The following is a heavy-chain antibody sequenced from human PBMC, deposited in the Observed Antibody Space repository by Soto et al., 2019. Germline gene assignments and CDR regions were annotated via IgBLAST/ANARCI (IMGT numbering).Heavy chain of an antibody. CDR3: ARVSGP. CDR2: INHSGSS. D-gene: IGHD7-27*01. V-gene: IGHV4-34*01. Sequence: SETLSLTCAVYGGSFSGYDWTWMREPPGTGLEWIGEINHSGSSNYNPSLKSRVTISVDTSKNQFSLKLSSVTAADTAVYYCARVSGPWGQGTLVTVSS. CDR1: GGSFSGYD. J-gene: IGHJ5*02.